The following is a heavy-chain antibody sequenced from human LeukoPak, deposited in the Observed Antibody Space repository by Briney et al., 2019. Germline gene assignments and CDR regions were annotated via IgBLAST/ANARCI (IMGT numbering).Heavy chain of an antibody. CDR3: AKVGNYSYWYFDL. J-gene: IGHJ2*01. Sequence: PVGSLRLSYTVAGFTFRTYAMTWVRQAPGQEQKGLSAISGSGGSTYYADSVPRRFPISRDNSKSTLYLEMNSLRAEDTAVYYCAKVGNYSYWYFDLWGRGTLVTVSS. D-gene: IGHD4-11*01. CDR1: GFTFRTYA. CDR2: ISGSGGST. V-gene: IGHV3-23*01.